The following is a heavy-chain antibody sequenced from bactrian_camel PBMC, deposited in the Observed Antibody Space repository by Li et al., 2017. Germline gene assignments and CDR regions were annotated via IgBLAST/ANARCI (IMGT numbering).Heavy chain of an antibody. Sequence: VQLVESGGGSVQTGGALRLSCTASGHAYSSVCIGWFRQVPGKEREGVASIYRLGGSTVYADSVKGRFTISTGNTKNTVYLQMDSLKPEDTAMYYCASTLRYSPLTWRSEARYNDWGQGTQVTVS. D-gene: IGHD1*01. V-gene: IGHV3S40*01. CDR2: IYRLGGST. CDR3: ASTLRYSPLTWRSEARYND. CDR1: GHAYSSVC. J-gene: IGHJ4*01.